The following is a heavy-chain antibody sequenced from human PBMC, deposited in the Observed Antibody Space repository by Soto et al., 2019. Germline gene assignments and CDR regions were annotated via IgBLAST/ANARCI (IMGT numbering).Heavy chain of an antibody. V-gene: IGHV1-18*01. CDR1: GYTLTTHG. J-gene: IGHJ5*02. Sequence: QVQLVQSGAEVKKPGASVKVSCKASGYTLTTHGISWVRQVPGQWIEWMGWVRGDNGHTNYAHRLQGRVTMTTDTSTNTAYMDLGSLISDDTAVYYCARVLGYCRSGTCYREWFEPWGQGTLVTVSS. CDR3: ARVLGYCRSGTCYREWFEP. D-gene: IGHD2-15*01. CDR2: VRGDNGHT.